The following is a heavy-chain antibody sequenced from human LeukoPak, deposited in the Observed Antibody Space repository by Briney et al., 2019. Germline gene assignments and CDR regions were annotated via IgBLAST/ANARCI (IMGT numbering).Heavy chain of an antibody. D-gene: IGHD6-13*01. CDR2: IYTGGST. J-gene: IGHJ4*02. CDR1: GFTVSSNY. Sequence: PGGSLRLSCAASGFTVSSNYMSWVRQAPGKGLERVSAIYTGGSTYYAGSVKGRFTISRDNSKNTLYLQMNSLRAEDTAVYYCARARYSSSWIVDYWGQGTLVTVSS. V-gene: IGHV3-66*01. CDR3: ARARYSSSWIVDY.